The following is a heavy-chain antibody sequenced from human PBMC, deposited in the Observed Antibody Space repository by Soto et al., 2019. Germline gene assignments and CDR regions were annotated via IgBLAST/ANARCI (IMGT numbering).Heavy chain of an antibody. D-gene: IGHD6-13*01. CDR2: ISAYNGNT. V-gene: IGHV1-18*01. J-gene: IGHJ5*02. CDR3: ARHLITTSAAGSFGP. Sequence: ASVKVSCKASGYTFTSYGISWVRQAPGQGLEWMGWISAYNGNTNYAQKLQGRVTMTTDTSTSTAYMELRSLRSDDTAVYYCARHLITTSAAGSFGPWGQGTLVTVSS. CDR1: GYTFTSYG.